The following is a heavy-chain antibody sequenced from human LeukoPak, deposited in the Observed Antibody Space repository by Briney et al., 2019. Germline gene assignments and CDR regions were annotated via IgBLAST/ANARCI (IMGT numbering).Heavy chain of an antibody. CDR1: GFTFSSYG. Sequence: PGGSLRLSCAASGFTFSSYGMHWVRQAPGKGLEWVAVISYDGSNKYYADSVKGRFTISRDNSKNTLYLQMNSLRAEDTAVYYCAKLGPNSGYDKSTLNYWGQGTLVTVSS. V-gene: IGHV3-30*18. D-gene: IGHD5-12*01. CDR2: ISYDGSNK. J-gene: IGHJ4*02. CDR3: AKLGPNSGYDKSTLNY.